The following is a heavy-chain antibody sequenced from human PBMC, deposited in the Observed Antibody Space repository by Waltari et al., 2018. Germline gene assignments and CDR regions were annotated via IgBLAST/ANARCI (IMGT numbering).Heavy chain of an antibody. CDR1: GYSISSGYY. J-gene: IGHJ4*02. V-gene: IGHV4-38-2*02. D-gene: IGHD2-21*02. Sequence: QVQLQESGPGLVKPSETLSLTCTVSGYSISSGYYWGWIREPPGKGLEWIGSIYHSGSTYYNPSLKSRVTISVDTSKNQFSLKLSSVTAADTAVYYCARVGLKDWGRLTPIDYWGQGTLVTVSS. CDR3: ARVGLKDWGRLTPIDY. CDR2: IYHSGST.